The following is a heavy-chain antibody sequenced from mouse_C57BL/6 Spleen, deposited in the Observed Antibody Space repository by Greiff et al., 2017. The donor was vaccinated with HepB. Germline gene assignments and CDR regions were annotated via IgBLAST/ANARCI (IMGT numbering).Heavy chain of an antibody. CDR2: IDPSDSET. CDR3: ATYYGGDWFAY. D-gene: IGHD2-10*01. CDR1: GYTFTSYW. J-gene: IGHJ3*01. Sequence: QVQLQHSGAELVRPGSSVKLSCKASGYTFTSYWMHWVKQRPIQGLEWIGNIDPSDSETHYNQKFKDKATLTVDKSSSTAYMQLSSLTSEDSAVYYCATYYGGDWFAYWGQGTLVTVSA. V-gene: IGHV1-52*01.